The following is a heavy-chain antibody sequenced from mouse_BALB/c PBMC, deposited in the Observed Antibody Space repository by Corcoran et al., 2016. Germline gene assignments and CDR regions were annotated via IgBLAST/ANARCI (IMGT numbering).Heavy chain of an antibody. D-gene: IGHD2-4*01. V-gene: IGHV9-1*02. CDR2: INTYTGEP. CDR3: ARMITTGAWFAY. J-gene: IGHJ3*01. CDR1: GYTFTNYG. Sequence: QIQLVQSGPELKKPGETVKISCKASGYTFTNYGMNWVKQAPGKGLKWMGWINTYTGEPTYADDFKGRFAFSLETSASTAYLQINNLKNEDMATYFCARMITTGAWFAYWGQGTLVTVSA.